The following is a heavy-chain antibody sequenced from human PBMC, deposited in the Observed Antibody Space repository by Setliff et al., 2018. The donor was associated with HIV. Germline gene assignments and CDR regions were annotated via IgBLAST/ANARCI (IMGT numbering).Heavy chain of an antibody. Sequence: PGGSLRLSCVGSGFTFNNYAIHWVRQAPGKGLEWVAAIAPLGGTTYYAGSVKGRFTISRDNYKDTLYLQMNSLRVADTAVYYCAKGRYGGYDWGTLDIWGQGTMVTVSS. CDR3: AKGRYGGYDWGTLDI. CDR2: IAPLGGTT. CDR1: GFTFNNYA. V-gene: IGHV3-30-3*01. J-gene: IGHJ3*02. D-gene: IGHD5-12*01.